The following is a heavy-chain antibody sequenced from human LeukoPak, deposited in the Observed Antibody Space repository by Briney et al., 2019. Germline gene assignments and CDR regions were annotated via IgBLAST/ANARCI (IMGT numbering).Heavy chain of an antibody. D-gene: IGHD6-19*01. CDR1: GFTFWSYS. V-gene: IGHV3-21*01. Sequence: GGALSLSCAASGFTFWSYSMNWVRQAPGKGVEWVSSISSSSTYTYYADSVKGRFTISRDNAKNSLFLIMNGLSAEDTAMYYCASTYSHGWYDFDNWGQGTLVTVSP. J-gene: IGHJ4*02. CDR3: ASTYSHGWYDFDN. CDR2: ISSSSTYT.